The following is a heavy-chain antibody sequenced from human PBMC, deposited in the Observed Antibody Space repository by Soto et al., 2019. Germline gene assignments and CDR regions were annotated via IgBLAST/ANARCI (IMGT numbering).Heavy chain of an antibody. CDR2: IKQDGSEK. D-gene: IGHD3-3*01. V-gene: IGHV3-7*01. J-gene: IGHJ4*02. Sequence: GGSLRLSCAASGFTFSSYWMSWVRQAPGKGLEWVANIKQDGSEKYYVDSVEGRFTISRDNAKNSLYLQMNSLRAEDTAVYYCARDLYYDFWSGYSDYWGQGTLVTVSS. CDR1: GFTFSSYW. CDR3: ARDLYYDFWSGYSDY.